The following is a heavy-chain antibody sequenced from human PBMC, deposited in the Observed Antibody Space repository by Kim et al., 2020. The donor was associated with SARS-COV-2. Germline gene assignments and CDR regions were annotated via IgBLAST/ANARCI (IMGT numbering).Heavy chain of an antibody. CDR1: GFTFSSYS. Sequence: GGSLRLSCAASGFTFSSYSMNWVRQAPGKGLEWVSSISSSSSYIYYADSVKGRFTISRDNAKNSLYLQMNSLRAEDTAVYYCAREGDYVWGSDCFDYWGQGTLVTVSS. CDR2: ISSSSSYI. V-gene: IGHV3-21*01. CDR3: AREGDYVWGSDCFDY. J-gene: IGHJ4*02. D-gene: IGHD3-16*01.